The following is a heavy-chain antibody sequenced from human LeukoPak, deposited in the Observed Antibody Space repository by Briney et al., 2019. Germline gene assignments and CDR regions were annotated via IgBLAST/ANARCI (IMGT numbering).Heavy chain of an antibody. D-gene: IGHD5-12*01. CDR3: AKDMGGYDFHFDY. V-gene: IGHV3-9*01. Sequence: PGGSLRLSYAASGFTFDDYAMHWVRQAPGKGLEWVSGISWNSGNIGYADSVKGRFTISRDNAKNSLYLQMNSLRAEDTALYYCAKDMGGYDFHFDYWGQGTLVTVSS. CDR2: ISWNSGNI. J-gene: IGHJ4*02. CDR1: GFTFDDYA.